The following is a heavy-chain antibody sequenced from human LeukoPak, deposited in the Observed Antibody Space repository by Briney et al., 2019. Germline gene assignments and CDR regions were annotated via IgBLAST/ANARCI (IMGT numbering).Heavy chain of an antibody. CDR2: ISGSGGST. CDR1: GVTLSRYA. J-gene: IGHJ4*02. Sequence: GGSLRLSCAASGVTLSRYARSWVSQAPGKGLEWVAAISGSGGSTYYADSVKGRFTIYRDKPTSTLFLHMDSLRAEDTALYYCAKGTRVGWRVATPCRWGKGPLVPVSS. D-gene: IGHD1-1*01. V-gene: IGHV3-23*01. CDR3: AKGTRVGWRVATPCR.